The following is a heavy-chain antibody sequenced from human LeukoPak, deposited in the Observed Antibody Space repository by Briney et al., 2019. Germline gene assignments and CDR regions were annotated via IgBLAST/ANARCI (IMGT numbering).Heavy chain of an antibody. D-gene: IGHD6-19*01. CDR3: ARAVSGRFDY. J-gene: IGHJ4*02. CDR1: GGSISSYY. V-gene: IGHV4-59*08. CDR2: IYYSGST. Sequence: SETLSLTCTVSGGSISSYYWAWIRQPAGKGLEWTGYIYYSGSTNYNPSLNSRVTISVDTSKNQFSLRLSSVTAADTAIYYCARAVSGRFDYWGQGTLVTVSS.